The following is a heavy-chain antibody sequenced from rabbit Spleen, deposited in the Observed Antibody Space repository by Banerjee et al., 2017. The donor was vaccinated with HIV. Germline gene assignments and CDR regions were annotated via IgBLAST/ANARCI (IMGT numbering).Heavy chain of an antibody. J-gene: IGHJ4*01. CDR2: IYAGSGGVT. CDR1: GFSFNNNYW. V-gene: IGHV1S45*01. CDR3: ARCSNGESGVYARSFGL. D-gene: IGHD2-1*01. Sequence: QEQLEESGGGLVKPEGSLTLTCTASGFSFNNNYWMCWVRQAPGKGLEWIECIYAGSGGVTCSASCAKGGFALSNTSKTSVTLQMPHLTSADTATSSFARCSNGESGVYARSFGLWGPGTLVTVS.